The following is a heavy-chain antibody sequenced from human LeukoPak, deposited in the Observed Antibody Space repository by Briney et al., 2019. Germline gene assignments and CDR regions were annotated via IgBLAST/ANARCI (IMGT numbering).Heavy chain of an antibody. Sequence: PSQTLSLTCTVSGDSVTSGGYYWNWIRQHPVKGLEWIGYIYYTGSTNCNPSLKSRINISADTSKNQFSLKLKSVTAADTAIYYCARSGLYYPGSGSFDYWGQGALVTVSS. CDR1: GDSVTSGGYY. J-gene: IGHJ4*02. D-gene: IGHD3-10*01. CDR3: ARSGLYYPGSGSFDY. CDR2: IYYTGST. V-gene: IGHV4-31*03.